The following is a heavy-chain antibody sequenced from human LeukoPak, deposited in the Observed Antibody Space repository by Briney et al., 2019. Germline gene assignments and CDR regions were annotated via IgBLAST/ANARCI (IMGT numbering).Heavy chain of an antibody. Sequence: ASVKVSCKASGGTFSSYAISWVRQAPGQGLEWMGRIIPILGIANYAQKFQGRVTITADKSTSTAYTELSSLRSEDTAVYYCAREPQDIVVVVAATWFDYWGQGTLVTVSS. CDR1: GGTFSSYA. V-gene: IGHV1-69*04. J-gene: IGHJ4*02. CDR2: IIPILGIA. CDR3: AREPQDIVVVVAATWFDY. D-gene: IGHD2-15*01.